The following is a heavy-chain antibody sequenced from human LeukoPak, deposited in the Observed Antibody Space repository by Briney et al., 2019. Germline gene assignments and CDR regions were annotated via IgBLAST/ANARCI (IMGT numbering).Heavy chain of an antibody. CDR2: IHYSGRT. CDR3: ARHEPSRAGAFDI. D-gene: IGHD6-6*01. V-gene: IGHV4-59*08. CDR1: GVSISGDY. Sequence: SETLSLTCTVSGVSISGDYCSWIRQPPGKGLEWIGYIHYSGRTNYNPSLRSRVTISVDTSTNQFSLKLSSVTAADTAVYYCARHEPSRAGAFDIWGQGTMVTVSS. J-gene: IGHJ3*02.